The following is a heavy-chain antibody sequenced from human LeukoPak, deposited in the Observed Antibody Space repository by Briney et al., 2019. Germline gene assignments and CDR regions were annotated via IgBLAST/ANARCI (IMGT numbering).Heavy chain of an antibody. Sequence: GGSPRLSCAASDFSFGFYVIHWVRQAPGKGLEWVANIKQDGSAKYYVDSVKGRFTISRDNAKNSLYLQMGSLRAEDTAVYYCARFSGRNWGQGTLVTVSS. CDR3: ARFSGRN. J-gene: IGHJ4*02. V-gene: IGHV3-7*01. CDR1: DFSFGFYV. CDR2: IKQDGSAK. D-gene: IGHD2-15*01.